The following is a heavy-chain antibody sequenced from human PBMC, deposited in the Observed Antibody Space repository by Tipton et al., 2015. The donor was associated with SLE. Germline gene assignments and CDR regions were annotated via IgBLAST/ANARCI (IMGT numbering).Heavy chain of an antibody. Sequence: LRLSCSVSGGSISHFYWSWIRQPPGKGLEWIAYIYYSGTTNYNPSLKSRVSISVDTSKNHFSLELTSVTAADTAVYYCARQRLRLLSPLDAWGQGTTVTVS. V-gene: IGHV4-59*08. J-gene: IGHJ6*02. D-gene: IGHD3-10*01. CDR2: IYYSGTT. CDR3: ARQRLRLLSPLDA. CDR1: GGSISHFY.